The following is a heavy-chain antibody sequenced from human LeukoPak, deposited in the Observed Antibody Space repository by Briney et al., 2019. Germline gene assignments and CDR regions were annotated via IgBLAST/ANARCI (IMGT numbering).Heavy chain of an antibody. J-gene: IGHJ4*02. Sequence: GASVKVSCKASGHTFVSYGISWVRQAPGQGLEWLGWINPNNSDTNFAQIFQGRVTLTTDTSVNTTYLELNKLTPDDTAIYYCARGAKNYWGQGTLITVS. CDR3: ARGAKNY. CDR2: INPNNSDT. CDR1: GHTFVSYG. V-gene: IGHV1-18*01. D-gene: IGHD2/OR15-2a*01.